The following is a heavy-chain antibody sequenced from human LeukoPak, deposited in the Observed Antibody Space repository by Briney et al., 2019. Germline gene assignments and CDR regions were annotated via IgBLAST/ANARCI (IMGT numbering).Heavy chain of an antibody. Sequence: GGPLRLSCTGSGFTFGDYTIIWVRQAPGKGLEWVGFIKNKAYGGTTEYAASMKGRFTISRDDSKSIAYLQMNSLETEDTAVYYCTRSNWAYYYDSSGFNWGQGTLVTVSS. CDR3: TRSNWAYYYDSSGFN. CDR2: IKNKAYGGTT. CDR1: GFTFGDYT. D-gene: IGHD3-22*01. V-gene: IGHV3-49*04. J-gene: IGHJ4*02.